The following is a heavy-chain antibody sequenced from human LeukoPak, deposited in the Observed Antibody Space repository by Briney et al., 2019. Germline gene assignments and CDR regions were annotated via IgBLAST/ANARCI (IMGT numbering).Heavy chain of an antibody. Sequence: GGSLRLSCAASGFTFSSYAMSWVRQAPGKGLEWVSAISGSGGSTYYADSVKGRFTISRDNSKNTLYLQMNSLRAEDTAVYYCAKGPYSGSFPPPGPFDYWGQGTLVTVSS. D-gene: IGHD1-26*01. CDR2: ISGSGGST. V-gene: IGHV3-23*01. CDR3: AKGPYSGSFPPPGPFDY. CDR1: GFTFSSYA. J-gene: IGHJ4*02.